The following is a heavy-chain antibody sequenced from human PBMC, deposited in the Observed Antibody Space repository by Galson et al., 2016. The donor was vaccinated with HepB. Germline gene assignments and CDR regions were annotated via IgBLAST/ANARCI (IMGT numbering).Heavy chain of an antibody. J-gene: IGHJ4*02. Sequence: LSLSCAASGFIFSSYGMHWVRQAPGKGLEWVAVISYDGSNRYYADSVKGRFTISRDNSKNTLYLQMNNLRPEDTAVYYCAKDYAVAARPPDYWGQGTLVTVSS. V-gene: IGHV3-30*18. CDR2: ISYDGSNR. CDR1: GFIFSSYG. CDR3: AKDYAVAARPPDY. D-gene: IGHD6-6*01.